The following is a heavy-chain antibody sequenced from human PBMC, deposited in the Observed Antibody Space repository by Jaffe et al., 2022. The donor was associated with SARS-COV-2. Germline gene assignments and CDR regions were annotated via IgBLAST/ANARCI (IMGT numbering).Heavy chain of an antibody. CDR2: MSPKHGET. V-gene: IGHV1-8*01. Sequence: QVQLVQSGAEVRKPGASVKVSCKASGYTFTALDINWVRQASGQGPEWMGWMSPKHGETDYAQNFQGRVTMTRDTSTATAYMELRGLTSDDTAVYYCARGVEAGFDHWGQGTLVTVSS. J-gene: IGHJ4*02. CDR3: ARGVEAGFDH. D-gene: IGHD2-15*01. CDR1: GYTFTALD.